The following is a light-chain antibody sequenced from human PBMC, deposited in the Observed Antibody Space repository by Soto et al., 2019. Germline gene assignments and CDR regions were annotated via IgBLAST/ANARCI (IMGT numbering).Light chain of an antibody. J-gene: IGKJ5*01. CDR1: QSSSSY. Sequence: DIQMTPSPSSLSASVGDRVTITCRASQSSSSYLNWYQQKPGKAPMLLIYAASSLQSGVPSRFSGSGSGTDFTLTISSLQPEDFATYYCQQSYSTAITVGQGTRLEIK. V-gene: IGKV1-39*01. CDR3: QQSYSTAIT. CDR2: AAS.